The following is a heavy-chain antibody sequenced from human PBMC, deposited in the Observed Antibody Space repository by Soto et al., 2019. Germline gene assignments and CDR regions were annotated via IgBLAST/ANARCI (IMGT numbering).Heavy chain of an antibody. CDR3: TRLATIYYYYGMDV. J-gene: IGHJ6*02. Sequence: PGGSMRLSCAASGFTFSGSAMHWVRQASGKGLEWVGRNRSKANSYATAYAASVKGRFTISRDDSKNTAYLQMNSLKTEDTAVYYCTRLATIYYYYGMDVWGQGTTVTVSS. V-gene: IGHV3-73*01. D-gene: IGHD5-12*01. CDR1: GFTFSGSA. CDR2: NRSKANSYAT.